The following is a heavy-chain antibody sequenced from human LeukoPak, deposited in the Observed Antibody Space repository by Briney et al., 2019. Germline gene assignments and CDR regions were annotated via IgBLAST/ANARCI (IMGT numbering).Heavy chain of an antibody. D-gene: IGHD4-17*01. J-gene: IGHJ4*02. CDR2: MYHRGNT. CDR1: GYSISSGYY. CDR3: ARDQTNDYGVNFDY. V-gene: IGHV4-38-2*02. Sequence: SETLSLTCAVSGYSISSGYYWGWIRQPPGKGLEWIGRMYHRGNTYYNPSLKSRVTISVDKSKNQFSLKLSSVTAADTAVYYCARDQTNDYGVNFDYWGQGTLVTVSS.